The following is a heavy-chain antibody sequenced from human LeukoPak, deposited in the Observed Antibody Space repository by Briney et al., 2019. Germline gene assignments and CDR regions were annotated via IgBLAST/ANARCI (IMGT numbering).Heavy chain of an antibody. J-gene: IGHJ4*02. Sequence: GGPLRLSCAASGFTFSSYSMNWVRQAPGKGLEWVSYISSSSMIYYADSVKGRFTISRDNAKNSLYLQMKSLRDEDTAIYYCARDYGDLPARVPYFDYWGQGTLVTVSS. CDR1: GFTFSSYS. CDR3: ARDYGDLPARVPYFDY. CDR2: ISSSSMI. V-gene: IGHV3-48*02. D-gene: IGHD4-17*01.